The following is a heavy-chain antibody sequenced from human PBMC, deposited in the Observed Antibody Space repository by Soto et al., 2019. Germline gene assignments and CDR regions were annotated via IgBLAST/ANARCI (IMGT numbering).Heavy chain of an antibody. Sequence: PSETLSLTCTVSGGSVSSSNGYWGWIRQPPGKGLEWIGSIYYSGSTFYNPSLKSRVTISADTSKNQFSLRLSSVTAADTAVYYCARRYSGRYQGGFDYRGQGTLVTVSS. J-gene: IGHJ4*02. D-gene: IGHD1-26*01. CDR2: IYYSGST. CDR3: ARRYSGRYQGGFDY. CDR1: GGSVSSSNGY. V-gene: IGHV4-39*01.